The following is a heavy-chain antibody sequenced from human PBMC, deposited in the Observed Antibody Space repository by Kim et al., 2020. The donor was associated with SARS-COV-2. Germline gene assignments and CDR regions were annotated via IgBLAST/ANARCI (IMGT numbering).Heavy chain of an antibody. J-gene: IGHJ6*02. Sequence: GGSLRLSCAASGFTFSSYAMHWVRQAPGKGLEWVAVISYDGSNKYYVDSVKGRFTISRDNSKNTLYLQMNSLRAEDTAVYYCARDLNSSPSYGMDVWGQG. CDR2: ISYDGSNK. V-gene: IGHV3-30*04. D-gene: IGHD6-13*01. CDR1: GFTFSSYA. CDR3: ARDLNSSPSYGMDV.